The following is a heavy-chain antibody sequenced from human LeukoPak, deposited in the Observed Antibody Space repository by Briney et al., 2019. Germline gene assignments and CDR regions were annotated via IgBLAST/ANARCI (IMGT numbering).Heavy chain of an antibody. V-gene: IGHV3-30*04. CDR2: ISYDGSNE. J-gene: IGHJ5*02. Sequence: GGSLRLSCAASGISFSSYAVHWVRQAPGKGLEGVAVISYDGSNEYYAHSVKGRFTISTDSSTNTLYLQMNSLRTEDTAVYHCARSGDTYGTYNWFDPWGQGTLVTVSS. D-gene: IGHD5-18*01. CDR3: ARSGDTYGTYNWFDP. CDR1: GISFSSYA.